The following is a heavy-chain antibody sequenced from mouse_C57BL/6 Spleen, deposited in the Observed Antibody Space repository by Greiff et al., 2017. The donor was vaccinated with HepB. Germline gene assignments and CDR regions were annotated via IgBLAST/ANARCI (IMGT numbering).Heavy chain of an antibody. J-gene: IGHJ3*01. D-gene: IGHD1-1*01. CDR2: IYPRSGNT. V-gene: IGHV1-81*01. CDR3: ARQAGKGPFAY. Sequence: VQLQQSGAELARPGASVKLSCKASGYTFTSYGISWVKQRTGQGLEWIGEIYPRSGNTYYNEKFKGKATLTADKSSSTAYMELRSLTSEVSAVYFCARQAGKGPFAYWGQGTLFTVSA. CDR1: GYTFTSYG.